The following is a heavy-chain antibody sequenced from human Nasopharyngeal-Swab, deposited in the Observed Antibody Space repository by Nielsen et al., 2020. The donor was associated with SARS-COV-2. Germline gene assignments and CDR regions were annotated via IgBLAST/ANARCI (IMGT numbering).Heavy chain of an antibody. V-gene: IGHV4-39*01. J-gene: IGHJ5*02. CDR2: IYYSGST. D-gene: IGHD3-3*01. CDR1: GGSISSSSYY. CDR3: ARQPYYDFWSGYYTGFDP. Sequence: SCSVSGGSISSSSYYWGWIRQPPGKGLEWIGSIYYSGSTYYNPSLKSRVTISVDTSKNQFSLKLSSVTAADTAVYYCARQPYYDFWSGYYTGFDPWGQGTLVTVSS.